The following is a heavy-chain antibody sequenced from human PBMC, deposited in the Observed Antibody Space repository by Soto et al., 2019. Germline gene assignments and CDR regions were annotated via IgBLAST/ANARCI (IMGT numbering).Heavy chain of an antibody. V-gene: IGHV3-23*01. Sequence: EVQLLESGGGLVQPGGSLRLSCAASGFTFSSYAMSWVRQAPGKGLEWVSAISGSGGSTYYADSVKGRSTISRDNSKNTLYLQMNSLKAEDTAVYYCAFTVLMGYAPPRVWGQGTLVTVSS. CDR1: GFTFSSYA. CDR3: AFTVLMGYAPPRV. J-gene: IGHJ4*02. D-gene: IGHD2-8*01. CDR2: ISGSGGST.